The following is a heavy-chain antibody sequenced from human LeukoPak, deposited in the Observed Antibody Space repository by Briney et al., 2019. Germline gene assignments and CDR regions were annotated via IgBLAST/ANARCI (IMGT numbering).Heavy chain of an antibody. V-gene: IGHV3-23*01. CDR3: ATSRTFDY. CDR2: ISGSGGNT. D-gene: IGHD1-14*01. Sequence: GGSLRLSCAASGFTFSSYAMNWVRQAPGKGLEWVSAISGSGGNTYYADSVKGRFTISRDNAKNTLFLQMNSLRSEDTAVYYCATSRTFDYWGQGTLVTVSS. J-gene: IGHJ4*02. CDR1: GFTFSSYA.